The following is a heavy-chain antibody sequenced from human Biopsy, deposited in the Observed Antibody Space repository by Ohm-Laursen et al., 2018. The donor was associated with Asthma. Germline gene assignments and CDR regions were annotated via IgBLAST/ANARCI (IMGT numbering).Heavy chain of an antibody. CDR3: ARTYCDFLTGQVKDVFGV. J-gene: IGHJ3*01. CDR1: GYNFISFA. CDR2: VNTGNGDT. V-gene: IGHV1-3*04. Sequence: SVKVSCKASGYNFISFAIHWVRQAPGQRLEWMGGVNTGNGDTKYSQKFQGRVTITRDTSASTAYMELRRLRSEDTSSYYCARTYCDFLTGQVKDVFGVWGQGTMVTVSS. D-gene: IGHD3-9*01.